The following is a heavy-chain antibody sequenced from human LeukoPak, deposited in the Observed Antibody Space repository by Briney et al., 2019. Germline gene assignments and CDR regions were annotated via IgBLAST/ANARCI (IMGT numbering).Heavy chain of an antibody. D-gene: IGHD4-17*01. CDR3: ARDLRYDYGDYSHSC. CDR1: GFTFSSYA. J-gene: IGHJ4*02. CDR2: ISYDGSNK. Sequence: GRSLRLSCAASGFTFSSYAMHWVRQAPGKGLEWVAVISYDGSNKYYADSVKGRFTISRDNSKNTLYLQMNSLRAEDTAVYYRARDLRYDYGDYSHSCWGQGTLVTVSS. V-gene: IGHV3-30-3*01.